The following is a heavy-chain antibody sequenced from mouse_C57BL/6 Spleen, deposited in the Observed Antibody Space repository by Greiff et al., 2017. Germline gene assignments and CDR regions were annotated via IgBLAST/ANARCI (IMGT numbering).Heavy chain of an antibody. V-gene: IGHV5-4*03. Sequence: DVMLVESGGGLVKPGGSLKLSCAASGFTFSSYAMSWVRQTPEKRLEWVATISDGGSYTYYPDNVKGRFTISRDNAKNNLYLQMSHLKSEDTAMYYCARVKGSSGYYFDYWGQGTTLTVSS. D-gene: IGHD3-2*02. J-gene: IGHJ2*01. CDR1: GFTFSSYA. CDR2: ISDGGSYT. CDR3: ARVKGSSGYYFDY.